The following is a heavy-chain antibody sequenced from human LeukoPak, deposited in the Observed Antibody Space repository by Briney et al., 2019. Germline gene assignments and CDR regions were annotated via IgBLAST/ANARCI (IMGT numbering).Heavy chain of an antibody. J-gene: IGHJ5*02. D-gene: IGHD3-16*01. V-gene: IGHV3-48*02. CDR2: ISWGSNVI. Sequence: GGSLRLSCTASGFTFSTYSMNWVRQAPGKGPEWLSYISWGSNVIYYADSVKGRFTISRDNAKNSLYLQMNSLRDEDTAVYYCARDFAFTVDHWGQGTLVTVSS. CDR3: ARDFAFTVDH. CDR1: GFTFSTYS.